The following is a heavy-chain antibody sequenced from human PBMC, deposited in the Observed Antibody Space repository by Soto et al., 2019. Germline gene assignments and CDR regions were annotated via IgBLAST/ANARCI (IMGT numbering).Heavy chain of an antibody. CDR2: VSPKSGGT. D-gene: IGHD2-8*02. CDR3: AREISGGGTLNWFDP. Sequence: QVQLVQSAAEVKKPGASVKVSCKASGYNFSDYYIHWVRQAPGQGLEWLGWVSPKSGGTNYAQKFKGRVTMTRDTSSNTVYMDLSGLKSDDTAVFYCAREISGGGTLNWFDPWCQGTLVTVSS. CDR1: GYNFSDYY. J-gene: IGHJ5*02. V-gene: IGHV1-2*02.